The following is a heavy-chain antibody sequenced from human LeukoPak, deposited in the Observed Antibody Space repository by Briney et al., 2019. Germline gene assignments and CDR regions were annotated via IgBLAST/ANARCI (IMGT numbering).Heavy chain of an antibody. CDR3: ARGASYYGSGSYFSNWFDP. V-gene: IGHV4-59*01. CDR1: GGSISSYY. Sequence: PSETLSLTCTVSGGSISSYYWSWIRQPPGKGLEWIGYIYYSGSTNYNPSLKSRVTISVDTSKNQFSLKLSSVTAADTAVYYCARGASYYGSGSYFSNWFDPWGQGTLVTVSS. CDR2: IYYSGST. J-gene: IGHJ5*02. D-gene: IGHD3-10*01.